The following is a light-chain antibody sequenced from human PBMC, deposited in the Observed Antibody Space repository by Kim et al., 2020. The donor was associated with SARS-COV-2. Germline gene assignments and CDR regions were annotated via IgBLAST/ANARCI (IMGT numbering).Light chain of an antibody. CDR1: NSDVGLYNY. Sequence: GLSITLSCTGTNSDVGLYNYVSWYQQHPGKAPKLMIYDVSKRPSGVSNRFSGSKSGNTASLTISGLRVEDEADYYCTSYTTNSTLVFGGGTQLTVL. CDR2: DVS. J-gene: IGLJ3*02. V-gene: IGLV2-14*03. CDR3: TSYTTNSTLV.